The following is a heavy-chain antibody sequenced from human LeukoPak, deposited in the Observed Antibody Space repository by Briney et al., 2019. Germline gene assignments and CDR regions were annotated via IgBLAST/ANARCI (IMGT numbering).Heavy chain of an antibody. J-gene: IGHJ4*02. D-gene: IGHD3-10*01. CDR1: GFIFNNYG. Sequence: GGSLRLSCAASGFIFNNYGLVWVRQAPGKGLQWVSAISNDGGGTTYADFVKGRFTISRDNSKNTLFLQMNSLRAEDTAVYYCAPRGERGDWGQGTLVTVSS. V-gene: IGHV3-23*01. CDR3: APRGERGD. CDR2: ISNDGGGT.